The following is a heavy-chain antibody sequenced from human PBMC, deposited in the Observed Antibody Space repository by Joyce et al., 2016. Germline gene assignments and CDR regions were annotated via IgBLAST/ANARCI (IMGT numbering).Heavy chain of an antibody. V-gene: IGHV3-23*04. J-gene: IGHJ4*02. Sequence: EVQLVESGGGLVQPGGSLRLSCAVSGFTVSNFVMTLVRQAPGKGLEWGSGLSATGGSTYYADSVKVRFTTSRDNSKNTLFLQMSSLRADDTAVYYCAKGGFYGSFDYWGQGTLLTVSS. CDR3: AKGGFYGSFDY. D-gene: IGHD4-17*01. CDR1: GFTVSNFV. CDR2: LSATGGST.